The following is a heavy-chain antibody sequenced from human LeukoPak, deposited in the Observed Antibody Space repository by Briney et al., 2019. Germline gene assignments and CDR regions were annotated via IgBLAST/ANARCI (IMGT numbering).Heavy chain of an antibody. J-gene: IGHJ4*02. CDR1: GFTFSDYY. Sequence: GGSLRLSCAAYGFTFSDYYMSWIRQAPGKGLEWVSYISSSSSYTNYADSVKGRFTISRDNAKNSLYLQMDSLRAEDTAVYYCAKIRCSSTSCFNRPLDYWGQGTLVTVSS. D-gene: IGHD2-2*01. V-gene: IGHV3-11*06. CDR3: AKIRCSSTSCFNRPLDY. CDR2: ISSSSSYT.